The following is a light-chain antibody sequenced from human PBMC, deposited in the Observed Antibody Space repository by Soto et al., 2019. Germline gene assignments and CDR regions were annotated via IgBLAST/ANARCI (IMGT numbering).Light chain of an antibody. J-gene: IGKJ2*01. Sequence: EIVLTQSPPTLSLSPGERVTLSCRASQSVSIFLAWYQQKVGQPPRLLIYDASKRATRVPVRFSGSGSWTDFTLTFSSLERADFAVYDCQHRFNWPWTCGQGTKLE. V-gene: IGKV3-11*01. CDR3: QHRFNWPWT. CDR2: DAS. CDR1: QSVSIF.